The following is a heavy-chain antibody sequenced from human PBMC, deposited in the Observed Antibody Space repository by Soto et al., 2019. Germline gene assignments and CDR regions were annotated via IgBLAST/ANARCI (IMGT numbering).Heavy chain of an antibody. V-gene: IGHV3-15*07. CDR3: TTSLRFLEWLLYGVLYFQH. CDR1: GFTFSNAW. Sequence: PGGSLRLSCAASGFTFSNAWMNWVRQAPGKGLEWVGRIKSKTDGGTTDYAAPVKGRFTISRDDSKNTLYLQMNSLKTEDTAVYYCTTSLRFLEWLLYGVLYFQHWGQGTLVTVSS. CDR2: IKSKTDGGTT. D-gene: IGHD3-3*01. J-gene: IGHJ1*01.